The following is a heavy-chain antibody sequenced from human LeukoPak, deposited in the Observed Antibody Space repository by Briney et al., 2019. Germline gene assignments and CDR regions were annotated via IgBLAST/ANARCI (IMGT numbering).Heavy chain of an antibody. J-gene: IGHJ4*02. CDR1: GFTVSSNY. D-gene: IGHD2-2*02. CDR3: ARVRYCSSTSCYRPDSFYFDY. CDR2: IYSGGST. Sequence: PGGSLRLSCAASGFTVSSNYMSWVRQAPGKGLEWVSVIYSGGSTYYADSVKGRFTISRDNAKNSLYLQMNSLRAEDTAVYYCARVRYCSSTSCYRPDSFYFDYWGQGTLVTVSS. V-gene: IGHV3-53*01.